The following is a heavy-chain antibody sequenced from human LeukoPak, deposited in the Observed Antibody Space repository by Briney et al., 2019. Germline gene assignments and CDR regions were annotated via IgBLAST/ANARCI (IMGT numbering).Heavy chain of an antibody. CDR3: ATRDCSGGSCYGAYYYYMDV. CDR2: FDPEDGET. J-gene: IGHJ6*03. Sequence: EASVKVSCTLSGFTLTELSIYWVPQAPGKRLEWRGGFDPEDGETIYAQKFQGRVTMTEDTSTDTAYMELSSQRPEDTAVYYCATRDCSGGSCYGAYYYYMDVWGKGTTVTISS. CDR1: GFTLTELS. V-gene: IGHV1-24*01. D-gene: IGHD2-15*01.